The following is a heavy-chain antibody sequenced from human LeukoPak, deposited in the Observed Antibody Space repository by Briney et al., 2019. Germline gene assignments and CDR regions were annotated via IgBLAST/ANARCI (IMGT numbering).Heavy chain of an antibody. V-gene: IGHV1-8*01. Sequence: ASVKVSCKASGYTFTSYDINWVRQATGQGLEWMGWMNPNSGNTGYAQKFQGRVTITRNTSISTAYMELSSLRSDDTAVYYCARGSYDILTGYQKYYYYYYMDVWGKGTTVTISS. CDR3: ARGSYDILTGYQKYYYYYYMDV. CDR2: MNPNSGNT. J-gene: IGHJ6*03. CDR1: GYTFTSYD. D-gene: IGHD3-9*01.